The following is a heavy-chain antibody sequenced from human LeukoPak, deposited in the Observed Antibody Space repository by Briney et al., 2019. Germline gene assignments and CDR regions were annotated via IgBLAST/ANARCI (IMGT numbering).Heavy chain of an antibody. V-gene: IGHV4-39*07. CDR1: GGSISRSSYY. CDR2: RYYSGST. Sequence: SETLSFTCTVSGGSISRSSYYWGWIRQPPGKGLEWIGSRYYSGSTYYNPSLKSRVTISVDTSKNQFSLKLSSVTAADTAVYYCARDTASHSSSDYWGQGTLVTVSS. CDR3: ARDTASHSSSDY. J-gene: IGHJ4*02. D-gene: IGHD6-6*01.